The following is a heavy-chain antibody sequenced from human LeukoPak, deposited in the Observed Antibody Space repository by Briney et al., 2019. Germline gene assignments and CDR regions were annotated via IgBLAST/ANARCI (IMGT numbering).Heavy chain of an antibody. CDR1: GFTFSSYS. J-gene: IGHJ5*02. CDR3: ARSPATVTPYWFDP. D-gene: IGHD4-17*01. CDR2: ISSSSSYI. Sequence: GGSLRLSCAASGFTFSSYSMSWVRQAPGKGLEWVSSISSSSSYIYYADSVKGRFTISRDNAKNSLYLQMNSLRAEDTAVYYCARSPATVTPYWFDPWGQGALVTVSS. V-gene: IGHV3-21*01.